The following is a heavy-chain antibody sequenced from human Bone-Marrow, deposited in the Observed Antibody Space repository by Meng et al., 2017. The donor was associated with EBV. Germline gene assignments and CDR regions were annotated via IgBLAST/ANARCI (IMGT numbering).Heavy chain of an antibody. J-gene: IGHJ4*02. CDR3: ARDAGDDGSGSYYSDY. Sequence: VLLQEARPGLVKASGTLSLTCAVSGGSISSSNWWSWVRQPPGKGLEWIGEIYHSGSTNYNPSLKSRVTITVDKSKNQFSLNLSSVTAADTAVYYCARDAGDDGSGSYYSDYWGQGTLVTVSS. D-gene: IGHD3-10*01. CDR1: GGSISSSNW. CDR2: IYHSGST. V-gene: IGHV4-4*02.